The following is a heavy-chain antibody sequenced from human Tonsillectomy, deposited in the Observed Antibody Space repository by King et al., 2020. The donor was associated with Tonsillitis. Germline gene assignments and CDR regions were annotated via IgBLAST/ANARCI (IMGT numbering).Heavy chain of an antibody. V-gene: IGHV5-51*03. CDR1: GYTFTTTW. J-gene: IGHJ3*02. Sequence: QLVQSGAEVKKPGESLKISCKGSGYTFTTTWIGWVRQMPGKGLEWMGIIYPSDSDTRYSPSFQGQVTISADTSISTAYLQWSSLKASDTAMYYCARLDLRSVDWLMATDALDIWGQGTMVIVSS. CDR2: IYPSDSDT. D-gene: IGHD3-3*01. CDR3: ARLDLRSVDWLMATDALDI.